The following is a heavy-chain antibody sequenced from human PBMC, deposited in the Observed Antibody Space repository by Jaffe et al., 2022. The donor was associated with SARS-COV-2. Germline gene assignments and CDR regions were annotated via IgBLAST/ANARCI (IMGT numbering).Heavy chain of an antibody. D-gene: IGHD3-16*01. V-gene: IGHV3-15*01. Sequence: EVQLVESGGGLVKPGGSLRVSCAASGFTFSNAWMSWVRQAPGKGLEWVGRIQSKTDGGTTDYAAPVKGRFTISRDDSKNTLYLQMNSLKTEDTAVYYCTAGEGRYWGQGTLVTVSS. CDR3: TAGEGRY. CDR2: IQSKTDGGTT. J-gene: IGHJ1*01. CDR1: GFTFSNAW.